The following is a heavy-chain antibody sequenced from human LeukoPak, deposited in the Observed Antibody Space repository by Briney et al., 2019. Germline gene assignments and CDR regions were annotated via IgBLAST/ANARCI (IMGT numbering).Heavy chain of an antibody. Sequence: SEALSLTCTVSDGSISNYYWSWIRQPPGKGLEWIGYIYYSGSTNYNPSLKSRVTMSVDTSKNQFSLKLSSVTAADTAVYYCARNAAVATSRSWFDPWGQGTLVTVSS. D-gene: IGHD6-19*01. CDR2: IYYSGST. J-gene: IGHJ5*02. CDR1: DGSISNYY. V-gene: IGHV4-59*08. CDR3: ARNAAVATSRSWFDP.